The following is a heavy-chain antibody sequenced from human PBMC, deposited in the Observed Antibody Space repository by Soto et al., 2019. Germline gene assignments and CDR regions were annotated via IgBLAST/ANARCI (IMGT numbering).Heavy chain of an antibody. Sequence: PGGSLRLSCSASGFTFSNYAIHWVRQAPGKGLEYVAAITNNGGSTYYADSMKGRFTISRDNSKSTVFLQVSSLRPEDTAIYYCVKDRGPYHLNFELWGRGTLVTVSS. CDR1: GFTFSNYA. CDR3: VKDRGPYHLNFEL. V-gene: IGHV3-64D*06. J-gene: IGHJ4*02. CDR2: ITNNGGST. D-gene: IGHD2-2*01.